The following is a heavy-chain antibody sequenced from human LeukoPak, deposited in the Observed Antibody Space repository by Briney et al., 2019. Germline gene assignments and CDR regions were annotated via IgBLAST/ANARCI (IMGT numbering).Heavy chain of an antibody. CDR1: GFTVSSNY. J-gene: IGHJ5*02. CDR3: ARDGSIAVKNWFDP. V-gene: IGHV3-53*01. D-gene: IGHD6-19*01. CDR2: IYSGGST. Sequence: GGSLRLSCAASGFTVSSNYMSWVRQAPGKGLEWVSLIYSGGSTYYADSVKGRFTISRDNSKNTLYLQMNSLRAEDTAVYYCARDGSIAVKNWFDPWGQGTLVTVSS.